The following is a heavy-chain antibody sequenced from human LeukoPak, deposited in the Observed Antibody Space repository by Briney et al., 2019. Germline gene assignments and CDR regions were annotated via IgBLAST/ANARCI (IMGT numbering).Heavy chain of an antibody. CDR1: GFTFSNYA. CDR2: ISAGGDKI. D-gene: IGHD5-12*01. Sequence: PGGSLRLSCVASGFTFSNYAMSWVRQAPGKGLQWVSAISAGGDKIHYAGSVKGRFTISRDNSRNTLYVQMSSLKADDTAVYYCVKNVGGNEGAYGGQGTPVTVSS. J-gene: IGHJ4*02. V-gene: IGHV3-23*01. CDR3: VKNVGGNEGAY.